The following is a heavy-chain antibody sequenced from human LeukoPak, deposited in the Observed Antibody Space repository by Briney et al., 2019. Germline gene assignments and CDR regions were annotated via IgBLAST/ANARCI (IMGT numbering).Heavy chain of an antibody. CDR1: GYTFTSYG. J-gene: IGHJ6*03. Sequence: ASVKVSCKASGYTFTSYGISWVRQAPGQGLEWMGWISAYNGNTNYAQKLQGRVTMTTDTSTSTAYMELRSPRSDDTAVYYCARESSGSWISYYYYYMDVWGKGTTVTVSS. V-gene: IGHV1-18*01. CDR3: ARESSGSWISYYYYYMDV. D-gene: IGHD3-10*01. CDR2: ISAYNGNT.